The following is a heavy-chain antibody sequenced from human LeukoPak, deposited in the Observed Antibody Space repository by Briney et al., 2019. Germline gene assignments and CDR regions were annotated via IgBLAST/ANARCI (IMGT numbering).Heavy chain of an antibody. CDR2: IYHSGST. CDR1: GGSFSGYY. CDR3: ARLGVRGWYGMFRFADP. Sequence: PSETLSLTCAVYGGSFSGYYWSWIRQPPGKRLEWIGEIYHSGSTFYNPSLKSRVTISADTSKNQFSLKLSSVTAADTAVYYCARLGVRGWYGMFRFADPWGQGTLVTVSS. D-gene: IGHD6-19*01. V-gene: IGHV4-34*01. J-gene: IGHJ5*02.